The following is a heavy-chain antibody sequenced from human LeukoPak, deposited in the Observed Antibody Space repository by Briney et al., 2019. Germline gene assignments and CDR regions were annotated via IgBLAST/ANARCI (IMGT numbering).Heavy chain of an antibody. CDR1: GFNFDDYA. CDR2: ISWNSGSI. Sequence: SGGSLRLSCAASGFNFDDYAMHWVRQAPGKGLEWVSGISWNSGSIGYADSVKGRFTISRDNAKNSLYLQMNSLRAEDTALYYCAKDYYDSSGYYYREGYFDYWGQGTLVTVSS. CDR3: AKDYYDSSGYYYREGYFDY. V-gene: IGHV3-9*01. J-gene: IGHJ4*02. D-gene: IGHD3-22*01.